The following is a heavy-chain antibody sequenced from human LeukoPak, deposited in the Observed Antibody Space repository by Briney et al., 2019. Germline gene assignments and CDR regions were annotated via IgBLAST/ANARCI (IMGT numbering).Heavy chain of an antibody. D-gene: IGHD6-6*01. CDR2: ISSSGSTI. CDR3: ARAPYIAARPYYFDY. Sequence: GGSLRLSCAASGFTFSDYYMSWIRQAPGKGLEWVSYISSSGSTIYYADSVKGRFTISRDNAKNSLYLQMNSLRAEDTAVYHCARAPYIAARPYYFDYWGQGTLVTVSS. V-gene: IGHV3-11*04. CDR1: GFTFSDYY. J-gene: IGHJ4*02.